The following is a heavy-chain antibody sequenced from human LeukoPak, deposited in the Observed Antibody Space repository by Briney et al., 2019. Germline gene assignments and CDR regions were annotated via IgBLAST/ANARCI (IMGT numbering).Heavy chain of an antibody. V-gene: IGHV3-30*02. CDR2: IRYDGSNK. J-gene: IGHJ4*02. Sequence: GGSLRLSCAASGFTFSSYGMHWVRQAPGKGLEWVAFIRYDGSNKYYADSVKGRFTISRDNSKNTLYLQMNSLRAEDTAVYYCAKNSLYYYYGSGSPHLDYWGPGTLVTVSS. D-gene: IGHD3-10*01. CDR1: GFTFSSYG. CDR3: AKNSLYYYYGSGSPHLDY.